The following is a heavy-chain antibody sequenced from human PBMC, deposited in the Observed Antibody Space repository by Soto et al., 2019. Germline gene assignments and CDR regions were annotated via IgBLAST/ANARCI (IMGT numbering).Heavy chain of an antibody. CDR2: ISAYNGNT. D-gene: IGHD1-26*01. J-gene: IGHJ5*02. CDR1: GYTFTSYG. Sequence: QVQLVQSGGEVKKPGASVKVSCKASGYTFTSYGISWVRQAPGQGLEWMGRISAYNGNTNYAQKRQGRVTMTTDTSTGTAYMELRSLRSADTAVYYCARVVGALGHWFDPWGQGTLVTVSS. CDR3: ARVVGALGHWFDP. V-gene: IGHV1-18*01.